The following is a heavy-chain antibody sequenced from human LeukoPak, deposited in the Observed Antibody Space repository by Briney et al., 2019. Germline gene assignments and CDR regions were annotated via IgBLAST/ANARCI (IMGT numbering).Heavy chain of an antibody. V-gene: IGHV4-39*01. CDR1: GGSITSTSYY. J-gene: IGHJ3*01. CDR2: IYYSGST. CDR3: AKAGVRYFDSSGLYAFDF. D-gene: IGHD3-22*01. Sequence: SETLALTPDVSGGSITSTSYYWAWIRQPPGKGLEWIGTIYYSGSTYHNPSLKSRVTMSVDTSRNQFSLKLSSVDAADTAVYYCAKAGVRYFDSSGLYAFDFWGQGTTVTVSS.